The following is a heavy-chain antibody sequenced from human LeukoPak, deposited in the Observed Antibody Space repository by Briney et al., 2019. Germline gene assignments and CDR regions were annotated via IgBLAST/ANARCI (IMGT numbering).Heavy chain of an antibody. CDR2: INWNGGST. Sequence: GGSLRLSCAASGFTFDDYGMSWVRQAPGKGLEWVSGINWNGGSTGYADSVKGRFTISRDNAKNSLYLQMNSLRAEDTALYYCARDFNSGSYSGLFDYWGQGTLVTVSS. V-gene: IGHV3-20*04. D-gene: IGHD1-26*01. J-gene: IGHJ4*02. CDR3: ARDFNSGSYSGLFDY. CDR1: GFTFDDYG.